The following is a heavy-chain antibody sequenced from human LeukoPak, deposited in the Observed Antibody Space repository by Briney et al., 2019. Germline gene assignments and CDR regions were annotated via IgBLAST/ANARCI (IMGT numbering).Heavy chain of an antibody. J-gene: IGHJ3*02. CDR1: GGSVSSYY. CDR3: ARVRLGDRSFDI. D-gene: IGHD3-16*01. Sequence: TSETLSLTCTVSGGSVSSYYWTWIRQPAGEGLEWIGRISSSGATSYSPSLKSRVTTSVDMSNNQVSLKLTPLTAADTAVYYCARVRLGDRSFDIWGQGTMVTVSS. V-gene: IGHV4-4*07. CDR2: ISSSGAT.